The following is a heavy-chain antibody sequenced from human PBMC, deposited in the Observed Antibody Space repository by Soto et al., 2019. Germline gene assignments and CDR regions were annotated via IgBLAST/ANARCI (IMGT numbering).Heavy chain of an antibody. J-gene: IGHJ4*02. D-gene: IGHD6-19*01. CDR1: GGSISSSNW. CDR3: ATIAVACNPSRTDY. V-gene: IGHV4-4*02. CDR2: IYHSGST. Sequence: QVQLQESGPGLVKPSGTLSLTCAVSGGSISSSNWWSWVRQPPGKGLEWIGEIYHSGSTNYNPSLKSRVTISVDKAKNQFALKLGSVTAADTAVDYCATIAVACNPSRTDYWGQGTLVTVSS.